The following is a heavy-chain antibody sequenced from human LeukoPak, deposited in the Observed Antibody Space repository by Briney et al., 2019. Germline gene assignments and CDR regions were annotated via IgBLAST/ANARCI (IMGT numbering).Heavy chain of an antibody. CDR2: IYSGGTT. D-gene: IGHD6-19*01. CDR1: GFTVSSDY. CDR3: TRGGSVPATRSFDY. J-gene: IGHJ4*02. V-gene: IGHV3-66*01. Sequence: GGSLRLSCSASGFTVSSDYMSWVRQAPGKGLAWLSVIYSGGTTYYADSVKGRFTISRDNFKNTVYLQMNSLRVEDTAMYYCTRGGSVPATRSFDYWGQRTLVTVSS.